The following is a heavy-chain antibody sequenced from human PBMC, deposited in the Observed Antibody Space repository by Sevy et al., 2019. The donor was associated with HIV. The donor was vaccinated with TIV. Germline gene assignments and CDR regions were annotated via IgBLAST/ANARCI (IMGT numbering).Heavy chain of an antibody. D-gene: IGHD6-19*01. V-gene: IGHV1-18*04. CDR2: ISAYNGNT. CDR1: GYTFTSYG. CDR3: ARVSSLVSSGWYDY. Sequence: ASVKVSCKASGYTFTSYGISWVRQAPGQGLEWMGWISAYNGNTNYAQKLQGRVTMTTDTSTSTAYMELRSLRSDDTAVCYCARVSSLVSSGWYDYWGQGTLVTVSS. J-gene: IGHJ4*02.